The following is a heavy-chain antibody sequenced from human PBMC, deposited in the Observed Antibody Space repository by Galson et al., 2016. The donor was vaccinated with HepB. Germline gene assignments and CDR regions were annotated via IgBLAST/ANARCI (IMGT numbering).Heavy chain of an antibody. V-gene: IGHV3-66*01. J-gene: IGHJ4*02. CDR3: ARGPAGVATIG. D-gene: IGHD5-12*01. Sequence: SLRLSCAASGFTVSNNYMCWVRPVPGTGLEWVSVIYSGGGTYYVDSVKGRFTISSDSSKNTLYLQMNNLRAEDTAVYYCARGPAGVATIGWDQGTLVTVSS. CDR2: IYSGGGT. CDR1: GFTVSNNY.